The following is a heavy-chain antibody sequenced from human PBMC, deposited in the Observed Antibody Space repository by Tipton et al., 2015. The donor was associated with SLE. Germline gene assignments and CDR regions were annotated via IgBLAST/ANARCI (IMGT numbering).Heavy chain of an antibody. Sequence: SLRLSCAASGFTFSSYGMHWVRQAPGKGLEWVAFIRYDGSNKYYADSVKGRFTISRDNSKNTLYLQMNSLRAEDTAVYYCAIGGYSSGWYEDAFDIWGQGTLVTVSS. CDR3: AIGGYSSGWYEDAFDI. CDR2: IRYDGSNK. CDR1: GFTFSSYG. D-gene: IGHD6-13*01. J-gene: IGHJ4*02. V-gene: IGHV3-30*02.